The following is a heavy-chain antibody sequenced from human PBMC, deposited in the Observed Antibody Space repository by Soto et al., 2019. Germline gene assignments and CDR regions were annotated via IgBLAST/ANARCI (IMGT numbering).Heavy chain of an antibody. D-gene: IGHD4-17*01. CDR1: GYPFTGYA. J-gene: IGHJ4*02. CDR3: AEDRGALRWSEEHYYFDY. Sequence: ASVKFSFKASGYPFTGYARHWLRQAPRQRLEWMGWINGGNGDTKYSQKFQGRVTITRDTSASTAYMELTSLGSEDTAVYHCAEDRGALRWSEEHYYFDYWGQGTLVTVSS. V-gene: IGHV1-3*01. CDR2: INGGNGDT.